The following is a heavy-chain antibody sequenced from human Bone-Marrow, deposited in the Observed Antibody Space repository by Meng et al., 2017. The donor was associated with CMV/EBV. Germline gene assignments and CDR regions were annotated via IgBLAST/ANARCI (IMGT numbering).Heavy chain of an antibody. CDR3: ARASGSSSSYYFDY. CDR1: GDSVSSNSAA. J-gene: IGHJ4*02. D-gene: IGHD6-13*01. V-gene: IGHV6-1*01. Sequence: SCAISGDSVSSNSAAWNWIRQSPSRGLEWLGRTYYRSKWYNDYAVSVKSRITINPDTSKNQLSLQLNSVTPEDTAVYYCARASGSSSSYYFDYWGQGTLVTVSS. CDR2: TYYRSKWYN.